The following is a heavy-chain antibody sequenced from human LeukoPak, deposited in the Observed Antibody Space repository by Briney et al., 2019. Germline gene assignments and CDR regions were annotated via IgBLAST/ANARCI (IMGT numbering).Heavy chain of an antibody. CDR3: AKDSVVAGRYNWFDP. D-gene: IGHD6-19*01. CDR1: GFTFSSYA. J-gene: IGHJ5*02. CDR2: ISGSGGST. V-gene: IGHV3-23*01. Sequence: GGSLRLSCAASGFTFSSYAMSWVRQAPGKGLEWVSAISGSGGSTYYADSVKGRFAIPRDNSKNTLYLQMNSLRAEDTAVYYCAKDSVVAGRYNWFDPWGQGTLVTVSS.